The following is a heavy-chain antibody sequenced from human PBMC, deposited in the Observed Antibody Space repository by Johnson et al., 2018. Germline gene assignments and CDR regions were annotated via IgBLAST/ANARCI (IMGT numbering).Heavy chain of an antibody. CDR3: ARGTVAVGKYGMDV. D-gene: IGHD6-19*01. V-gene: IGHV3-33*01. CDR2: IWYDGSNK. CDR1: RFTFSNYD. Sequence: QVQLVESGGGVVQPGRSLRLSCAASRFTFSNYDMHWVRQAPGKGLEWVAVIWYDGSNKYYADSVKGRFIISRDNYRNTLYLQMNSLRVEDTAVYYGARGTVAVGKYGMDVWGQGTTVTVSS. J-gene: IGHJ6*02.